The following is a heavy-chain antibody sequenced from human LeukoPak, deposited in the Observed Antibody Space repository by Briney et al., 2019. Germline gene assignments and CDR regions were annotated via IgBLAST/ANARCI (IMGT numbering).Heavy chain of an antibody. D-gene: IGHD3-10*01. Sequence: GASVKVSCKASGYTFTCYGVSWVRQAPGEGLEGMGWISAYNGNTNYAQKLQGRVTMTTDTSTSTAYMELRSLRSDDTAVYYCARATMVQGVITPPFDYWGQGTLVTVSS. CDR3: ARATMVQGVITPPFDY. V-gene: IGHV1-18*01. CDR1: GYTFTCYG. CDR2: ISAYNGNT. J-gene: IGHJ4*02.